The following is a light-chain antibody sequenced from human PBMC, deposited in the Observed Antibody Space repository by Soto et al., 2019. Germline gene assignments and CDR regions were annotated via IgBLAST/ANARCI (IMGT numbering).Light chain of an antibody. Sequence: QSVLTQTPSVSAAPGQTVTISCSGSSSNIGNNFVSWYQQLPGTAPKLLIFENNKRPSGIPDRFSGSKSGTSATLGITGLQTGDEADYYCGTWDSSLSAVFGGGTKLTVL. V-gene: IGLV1-51*02. CDR3: GTWDSSLSAV. CDR1: SSNIGNNF. J-gene: IGLJ3*02. CDR2: ENN.